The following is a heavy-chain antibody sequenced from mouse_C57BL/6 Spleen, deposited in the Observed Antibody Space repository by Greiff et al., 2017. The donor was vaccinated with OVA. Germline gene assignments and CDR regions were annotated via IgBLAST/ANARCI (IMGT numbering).Heavy chain of an antibody. J-gene: IGHJ4*01. D-gene: IGHD1-1*01. CDR2: INPSNGGT. V-gene: IGHV1-53*01. CDR3: ARSSLYGSSYGAMGY. Sequence: QVQLQQPGAELVKPGASVKLSCKASGYTFTSYWMHWVKQRPGRGLEWIGNINPSNGGTNYNEKFKSKATLTVDKSSSTAYMQLSSLTSEDSAVYYCARSSLYGSSYGAMGYWGQGTSVTVSS. CDR1: GYTFTSYW.